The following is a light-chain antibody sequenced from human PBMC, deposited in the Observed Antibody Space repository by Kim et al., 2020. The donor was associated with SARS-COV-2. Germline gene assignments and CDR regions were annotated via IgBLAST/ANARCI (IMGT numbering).Light chain of an antibody. CDR2: AAH. CDR1: QNINQY. J-gene: IGKJ4*01. CDR3: QHNNEWPNT. Sequence: IEMTQSPYTLSVSAGDRVTLSCQASQNINQYLAWYQQKLGQPPKLLIHAAHLRARGTPARFSGSGSGTDFSLTISGLQSDDSAIYHCQHNNEWPNTFGGGTKVDIK. V-gene: IGKV3-15*01.